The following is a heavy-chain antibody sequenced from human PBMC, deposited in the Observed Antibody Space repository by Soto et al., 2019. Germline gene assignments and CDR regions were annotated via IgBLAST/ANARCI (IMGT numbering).Heavy chain of an antibody. CDR1: GQSFSSHS. CDR2: INESGST. V-gene: IGHV4-34*01. D-gene: IGHD1-1*01. CDR3: ARGSGIVALPGELEDVKYDY. J-gene: IGHJ4*02. Sequence: QVQLQQWGAGLVKPSETLSLSCAVYGQSFSSHSWAWIRQPPGKGLEWIGEINESGSTYYNPSLKSRVTISTDTSKNQFSLKLSSVSAADTAAYFCARGSGIVALPGELEDVKYDYWGQGTLVNVSS.